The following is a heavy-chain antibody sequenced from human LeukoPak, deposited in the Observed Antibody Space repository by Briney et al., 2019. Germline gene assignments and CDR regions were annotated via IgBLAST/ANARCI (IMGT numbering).Heavy chain of an antibody. J-gene: IGHJ6*03. D-gene: IGHD6-13*01. CDR1: GFTFDDYG. Sequence: PGGSLRLSCAASGFTFDDYGMSWVRQAPGKGLEWVSGINWNGGSTGYADSVKGRFTISRDNAKNTLYLQMNSLRAEDTAVYYCARDQVFSSSWGIAYYYYYYMDVWGKGTTVTVSS. CDR3: ARDQVFSSSWGIAYYYYYYMDV. CDR2: INWNGGST. V-gene: IGHV3-20*04.